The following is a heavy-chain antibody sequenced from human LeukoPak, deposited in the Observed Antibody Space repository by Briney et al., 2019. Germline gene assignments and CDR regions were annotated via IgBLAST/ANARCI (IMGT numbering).Heavy chain of an antibody. Sequence: GGSLRLSCAASGFTFSSYWMSWVRQAPGKGLEWVANIKQDGSEKYYVDSVKGRFTISRDNAKNSLYLQMNSLRAEDTAVYYCARVTYSSGWYQLSFYYYYYMDVWGKGTTVTVSS. V-gene: IGHV3-7*01. CDR2: IKQDGSEK. CDR1: GFTFSSYW. J-gene: IGHJ6*03. D-gene: IGHD6-19*01. CDR3: ARVTYSSGWYQLSFYYYYYMDV.